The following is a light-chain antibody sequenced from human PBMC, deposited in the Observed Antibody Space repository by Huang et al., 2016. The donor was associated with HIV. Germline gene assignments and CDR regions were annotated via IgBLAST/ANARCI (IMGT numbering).Light chain of an antibody. CDR3: MQALQTPRT. CDR2: LSS. V-gene: IGKV2-28*01. J-gene: IGKJ5*01. Sequence: DIVMTQSPLSLHVTPGEPASISCRSSQSLLHSNAYNYLDRYLQKPGQSPQLVIYLSSNRALGVPDRFSGSGSVTYFTLKISRVEAEDVGIYYCMQALQTPRTFGQGTRLEMK. CDR1: QSLLHSNAYNY.